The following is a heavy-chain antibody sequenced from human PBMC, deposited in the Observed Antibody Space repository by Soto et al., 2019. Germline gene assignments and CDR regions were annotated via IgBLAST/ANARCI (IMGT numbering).Heavy chain of an antibody. V-gene: IGHV1-8*01. D-gene: IGHD6-19*01. CDR3: ARGPSSYSRGWPAGFY. CDR2: MNPNSGNT. J-gene: IGHJ4*02. CDR1: GYTFTSYD. Sequence: ASVKVSCKASGYTFTSYDINWVRQATGQGLEWMGWMNPNSGNTGYAQKFQGRVTMTRNTSISTAYMELSSLRSEDTAVYYCARGPSSYSRGWPAGFYWGQGTLVTVSS.